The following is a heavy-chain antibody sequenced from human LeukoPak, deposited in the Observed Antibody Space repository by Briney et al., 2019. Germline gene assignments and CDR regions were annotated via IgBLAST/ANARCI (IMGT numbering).Heavy chain of an antibody. CDR1: GYTFTAYY. CDR3: ARGPTLGLDI. J-gene: IGHJ3*02. CDR2: INPNSGDT. V-gene: IGHV1-2*02. Sequence: ASVKVSCRASGYTFTAYYIHWVRQAPGQGLEWMGLINPNSGDTTLPQRFQGRVTMTRDTSIITAYMELSSLTSDDTGMYYCARGPTLGLDIWGQGTMVTVSS.